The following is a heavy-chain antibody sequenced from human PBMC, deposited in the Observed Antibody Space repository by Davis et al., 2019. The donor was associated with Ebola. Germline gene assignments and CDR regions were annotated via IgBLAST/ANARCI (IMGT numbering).Heavy chain of an antibody. V-gene: IGHV3-7*01. CDR2: IKQDGSEK. D-gene: IGHD6-13*01. Sequence: PGGSLRLSCAASGFTFSSYWMSWVRQAPGKGLEWVANIKQDGSEKYYVDSVKGRFTISRDNAKNSLYLQMNSLRAEDTAVYYCARTRGVAAAVVAFDYWGQGTLVTVSS. CDR1: GFTFSSYW. CDR3: ARTRGVAAAVVAFDY. J-gene: IGHJ4*02.